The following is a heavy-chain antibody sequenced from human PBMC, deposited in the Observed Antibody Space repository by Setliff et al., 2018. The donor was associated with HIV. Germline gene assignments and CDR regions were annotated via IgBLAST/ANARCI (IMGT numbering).Heavy chain of an antibody. CDR3: AKAVPGDWYFDL. J-gene: IGHJ2*01. Sequence: PGGSLRLSCAASGFTFNTYWMHWVRQPPGKGLEWVSTISGNGGSTSYADALKGRFTIARDNSKSTLYVQMNILRAEDTAIYYCAKAVPGDWYFDLWGRGTLVTVSS. V-gene: IGHV3-23*01. CDR2: ISGNGGST. D-gene: IGHD3-10*01. CDR1: GFTFNTYW.